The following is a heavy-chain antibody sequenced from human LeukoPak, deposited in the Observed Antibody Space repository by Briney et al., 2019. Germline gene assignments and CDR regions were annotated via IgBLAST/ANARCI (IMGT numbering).Heavy chain of an antibody. V-gene: IGHV4-38-2*02. CDR2: IYHSGTT. Sequence: PSETLSLTCAVSGYSISSGYYWGWIRQPPGKGLEWIGTIYHSGTTYYNPPLKSRVTISVDTSKNQFSLKLSSVTAADTAVYYCAREQIFGVVIEGNWFDPWGQGTLVTVSS. J-gene: IGHJ5*02. CDR1: GYSISSGYY. D-gene: IGHD3-3*01. CDR3: AREQIFGVVIEGNWFDP.